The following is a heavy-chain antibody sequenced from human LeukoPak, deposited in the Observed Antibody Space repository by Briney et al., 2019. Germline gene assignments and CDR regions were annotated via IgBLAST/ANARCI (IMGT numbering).Heavy chain of an antibody. CDR2: IYYSGST. J-gene: IGHJ6*03. V-gene: IGHV4-59*01. CDR3: ARSPGYYYYYMDV. Sequence: PSETLSLTCTVSGGSISSCYWSWIRQPPGKGLEWIGYIYYSGSTNYNPSLKSRVTISADTSKNQFSLKLSSVTAADTAVYYCARSPGYYYYYMDVWGKGTTVTVSS. CDR1: GGSISSCY.